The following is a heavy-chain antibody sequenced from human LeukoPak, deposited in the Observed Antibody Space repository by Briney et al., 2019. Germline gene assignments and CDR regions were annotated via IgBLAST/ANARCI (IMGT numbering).Heavy chain of an antibody. CDR1: GFTFSSYA. CDR2: ISGSGGST. J-gene: IGHJ4*02. V-gene: IGHV3-23*01. Sequence: GGSLRLSCAVSGFTFSSYAMSWVRQAPGKGLEWVSAISGSGGSTYYADSVKGRFTISRDNSKNTLYLQMNSLRAEDTAVYYCATSNIVNGDFDYWGQGTLVTVSS. D-gene: IGHD2-15*01. CDR3: ATSNIVNGDFDY.